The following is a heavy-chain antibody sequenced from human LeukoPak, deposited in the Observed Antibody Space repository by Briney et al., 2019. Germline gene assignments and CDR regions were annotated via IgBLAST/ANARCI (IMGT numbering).Heavy chain of an antibody. CDR1: GFTFSSYA. V-gene: IGHV3-30*01. CDR2: ISYDGSYK. CDR3: AKEKAGRFDY. J-gene: IGHJ4*02. Sequence: GGSLRLSCAASGFTFSSYAMHWVRQAPGKGLEWVALISYDGSYKYYADSVKGRFTISRDNAKNSLYLQMNSLRAEDTALYYCAKEKAGRFDYWGQGTLVTVSS. D-gene: IGHD3-10*01.